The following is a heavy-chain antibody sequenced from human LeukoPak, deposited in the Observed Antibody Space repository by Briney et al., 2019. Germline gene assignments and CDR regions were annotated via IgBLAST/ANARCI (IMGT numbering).Heavy chain of an antibody. D-gene: IGHD4-23*01. CDR1: GDSITSSSYY. CDR2: IYYSGAT. J-gene: IGHJ3*02. Sequence: SETLSLTCTVSGDSITSSSYYWGWIRQPPGKGLEWIGSIYYSGATYYSPSLKSRVTISVDTSKNQFPLNLRSVTAADTAVYYCGREDSGNTDDAFDIWGQGTMVTVSS. V-gene: IGHV4-39*02. CDR3: GREDSGNTDDAFDI.